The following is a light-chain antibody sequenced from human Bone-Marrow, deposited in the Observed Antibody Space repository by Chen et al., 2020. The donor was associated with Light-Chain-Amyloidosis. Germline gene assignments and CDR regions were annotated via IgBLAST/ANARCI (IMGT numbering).Light chain of an antibody. J-gene: IGLJ3*02. V-gene: IGLV3-21*02. CDR2: DDS. CDR1: NIGSTS. CDR3: QVWDRSSDRPV. Sequence: SYVLTQPSSVSVAPGQTATIACGGNNIGSTSVHWYQPTPGQAPLLVVYDDSDRTSGIPERLSGSNSGNAATLTISRVEAGDEADYYCQVWDRSSDRPVFGGGTKLTVL.